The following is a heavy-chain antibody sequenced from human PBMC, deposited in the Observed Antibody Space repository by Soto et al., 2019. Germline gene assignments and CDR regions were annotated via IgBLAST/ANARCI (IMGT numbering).Heavy chain of an antibody. CDR1: GFSFSYYA. Sequence: QVQLVESGGGVVQPGRSLRVSCAASGFSFSYYAMHWVRQAPGKGPEWVAVTSHDEREKFYADSVKGRFTISRDNSENTLSLLMSSLRPEDTAVYHCARAVVGREDLDYWGQVTLVTVSS. D-gene: IGHD2-2*01. CDR3: ARAVVGREDLDY. CDR2: TSHDEREK. V-gene: IGHV3-30*04. J-gene: IGHJ4*02.